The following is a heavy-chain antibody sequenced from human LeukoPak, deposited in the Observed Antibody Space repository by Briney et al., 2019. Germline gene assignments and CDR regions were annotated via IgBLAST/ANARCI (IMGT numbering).Heavy chain of an antibody. D-gene: IGHD2-2*01. CDR1: GFTFSNYW. CDR3: ARDRSSTSYNWFDP. V-gene: IGHV3-7*01. Sequence: PGGSLRLSCAASGFTFSNYWMRWVRQAPGKGLEWVANIKQDGSEKYYVDSVKGRFTISRDNAKNSLYLQMNSLRAEDTAVYYCARDRSSTSYNWFDPRGQGTLVTVSS. J-gene: IGHJ5*02. CDR2: IKQDGSEK.